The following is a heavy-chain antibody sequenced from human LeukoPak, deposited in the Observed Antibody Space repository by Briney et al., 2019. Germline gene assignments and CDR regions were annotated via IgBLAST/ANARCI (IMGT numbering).Heavy chain of an antibody. CDR3: ARGSWITGTTSYYYHMDV. D-gene: IGHD1-7*01. V-gene: IGHV1-8*01. J-gene: IGHJ6*03. CDR2: MNPKSGNT. Sequence: ASVKVSCKASGYSFSSHDINWVRQATGQRLEWMGWMNPKSGNTDHAQKFQGRVTMTRNSSISTVYMELNTLRSEDTAVYYCARGSWITGTTSYYYHMDVWGKGTTVIVSS. CDR1: GYSFSSHD.